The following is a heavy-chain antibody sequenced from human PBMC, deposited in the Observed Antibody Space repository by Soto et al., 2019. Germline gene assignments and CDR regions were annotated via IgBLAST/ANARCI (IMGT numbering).Heavy chain of an antibody. Sequence: SSETLSLTCTVSGDSFSRYKWSWIRLPPGKGLEYIGYMYSSGYTDYNPSLKSRVTMSLDTSKNQYSLKLTSATAADTAVYYCAREWSAFDYRGQGTPVTVSS. J-gene: IGHJ4*02. V-gene: IGHV4-59*01. D-gene: IGHD2-15*01. CDR1: GDSFSRYK. CDR3: AREWSAFDY. CDR2: MYSSGYT.